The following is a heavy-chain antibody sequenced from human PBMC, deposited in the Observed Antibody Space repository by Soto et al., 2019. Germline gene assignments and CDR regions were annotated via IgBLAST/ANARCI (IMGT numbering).Heavy chain of an antibody. CDR2: MNPNSGNT. V-gene: IGHV1-8*01. J-gene: IGHJ6*02. CDR1: GYTFTNYD. Sequence: ASVKVSCKXSGYTFTNYDITWVRQATGQGLEWMGWMNPNSGNTAYAQKFQGRVTMTRNTSRSTAYMELSSLRSEDTAVYYCAREGGHDFWSGYYPYYYYGMDVWGQGTTVTVAS. D-gene: IGHD3-3*01. CDR3: AREGGHDFWSGYYPYYYYGMDV.